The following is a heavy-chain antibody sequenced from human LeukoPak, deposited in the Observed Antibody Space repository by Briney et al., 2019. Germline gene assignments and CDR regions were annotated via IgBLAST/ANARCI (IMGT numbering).Heavy chain of an antibody. CDR1: GFIVNNNF. D-gene: IGHD6-19*01. CDR3: ARGTPIGWYGAY. J-gene: IGHJ4*02. CDR2: MYSCGTT. V-gene: IGHV3-53*01. Sequence: GGSLRLSCAASGFIVNNNFMSWVRQAPGKGLEWVSVMYSCGTTYYADSVKGRFTISRDNSKNTLYLQMNSLRPEDTAMYYCARGTPIGWYGAYWGQGTLVTVSS.